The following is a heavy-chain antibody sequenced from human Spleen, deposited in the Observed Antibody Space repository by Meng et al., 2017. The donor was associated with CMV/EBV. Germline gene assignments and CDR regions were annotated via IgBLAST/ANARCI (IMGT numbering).Heavy chain of an antibody. V-gene: IGHV3-48*04. CDR2: ISSSGSTI. D-gene: IGHD3-22*01. Sequence: GESLKISCAASGFTFSSYWMSWVRQAPGKGLEWVSYISSSGSTIYYADSVKGRFTISRDNAKNSLYLQMNSLRAEDTAVYYCARAPYYYDSSGYYTYYYGMDVWGQGTTVTVSS. J-gene: IGHJ6*02. CDR1: GFTFSSYW. CDR3: ARAPYYYDSSGYYTYYYGMDV.